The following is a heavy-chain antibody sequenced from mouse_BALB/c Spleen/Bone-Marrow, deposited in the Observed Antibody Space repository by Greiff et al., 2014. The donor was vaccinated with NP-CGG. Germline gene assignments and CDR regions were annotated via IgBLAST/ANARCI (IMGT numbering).Heavy chain of an antibody. CDR2: INPNNGGI. CDR3: ARGDGYYVYAMDY. CDR1: GYTFTEYT. V-gene: IGHV1-18*01. Sequence: VQLQQPGPELVKPGASVKISCKTSGYTFTEYTMHWVKQSHGKSLEWIGSINPNNGGINYNQKFKGKATLTVDKSSGTAYMELRSLTSEDSAVYYCARGDGYYVYAMDYWGQGTSVTVSS. J-gene: IGHJ4*01. D-gene: IGHD2-3*01.